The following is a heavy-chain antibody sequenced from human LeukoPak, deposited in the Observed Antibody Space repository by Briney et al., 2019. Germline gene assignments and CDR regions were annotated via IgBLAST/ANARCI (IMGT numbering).Heavy chain of an antibody. CDR1: RFTFSSYA. D-gene: IGHD3-22*01. Sequence: GGSLRLSCAASRFTFSSYAMHWVRQAPGKGLEWVAVISYDGSNKYYADSVKGRFTISRDNSKNTLYLQVNSLRPEDTAVYYCARGERFSSGFESVGGDYWGQGTLVTVSS. J-gene: IGHJ4*02. V-gene: IGHV3-30-3*01. CDR3: ARGERFSSGFESVGGDY. CDR2: ISYDGSNK.